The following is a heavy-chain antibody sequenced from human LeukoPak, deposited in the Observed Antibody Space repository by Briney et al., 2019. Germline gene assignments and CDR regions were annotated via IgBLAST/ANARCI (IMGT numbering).Heavy chain of an antibody. Sequence: SETLSLTCNVSGGSISSSSYYWGWIRQPPGRGLEWIGSIYYSGSAYYKPSHKSRVTISVDTSKNKFSLKLSSMTAADTAVYYCAKYKYNWNDPFDYWGQGTMVTVSS. CDR2: IYYSGSA. J-gene: IGHJ4*02. V-gene: IGHV4-39*07. CDR1: GGSISSSSYY. CDR3: AKYKYNWNDPFDY. D-gene: IGHD1-1*01.